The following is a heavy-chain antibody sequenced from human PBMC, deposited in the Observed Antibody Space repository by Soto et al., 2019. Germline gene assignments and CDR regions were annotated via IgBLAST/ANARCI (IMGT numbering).Heavy chain of an antibody. J-gene: IGHJ4*02. V-gene: IGHV3-23*01. CDR1: GFTFSSYA. CDR3: AKAKQWLPSVGYYFDY. D-gene: IGHD6-19*01. Sequence: EVQLLESGGGLVQPGGSLRLSCAASGFTFSSYAMSWVRQAPGKGLEWVSAISGSGGSTYYADSVKGRFTISRDNSKNTLYLQMNSLRAEDTAVYYCAKAKQWLPSVGYYFDYWGQGTLVTVSS. CDR2: ISGSGGST.